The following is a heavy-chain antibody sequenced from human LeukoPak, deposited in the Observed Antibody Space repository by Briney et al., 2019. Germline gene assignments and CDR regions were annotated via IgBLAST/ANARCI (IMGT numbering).Heavy chain of an antibody. CDR2: IRSDGNYK. D-gene: IGHD3-10*01. J-gene: IGHJ4*02. Sequence: PGGSLRLSCAASGFTFSSYGMHWVRQAPGKGLEWVAFIRSDGNYKYYADSVKGRFTISRDNSKNTLYLQMNSLRAEDTAVYYCAKQFLWFGELSHFDYWGRGTLFTVSS. CDR1: GFTFSSYG. CDR3: AKQFLWFGELSHFDY. V-gene: IGHV3-30*02.